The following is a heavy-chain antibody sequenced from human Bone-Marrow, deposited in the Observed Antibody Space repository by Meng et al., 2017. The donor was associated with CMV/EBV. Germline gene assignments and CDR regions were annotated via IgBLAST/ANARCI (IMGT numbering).Heavy chain of an antibody. Sequence: ESLKISCAASGFTFSSYSMNWVRQPPGKGLEWIGEINHSGSTNYNPSLKSRVTISVDTSKNQFSLKLSSVTAADTAVYYCARGAGLDYWGQGTLVTVSS. J-gene: IGHJ4*02. CDR2: INHSGST. CDR3: ARGAGLDY. V-gene: IGHV4-34*01. CDR1: GFTFSSYS.